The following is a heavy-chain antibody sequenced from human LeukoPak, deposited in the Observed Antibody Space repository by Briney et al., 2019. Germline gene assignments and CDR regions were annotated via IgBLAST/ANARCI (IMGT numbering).Heavy chain of an antibody. J-gene: IGHJ4*02. V-gene: IGHV5-51*01. Sequence: GESLKISCKGSGYSFASYSIGWVRQMPGKGLEWMGIIYPDGSDPRYSPSFQGQVTISADKSISTAYLQWSSLKASDTAMYYCARHMIGSVIPIDGWGQGTLVTVSS. CDR1: GYSFASYS. CDR3: ARHMIGSVIPIDG. CDR2: IYPDGSDP. D-gene: IGHD3-22*01.